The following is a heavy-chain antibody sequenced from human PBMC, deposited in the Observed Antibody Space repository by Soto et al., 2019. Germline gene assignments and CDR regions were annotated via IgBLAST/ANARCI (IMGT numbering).Heavy chain of an antibody. CDR2: ISGSGGST. D-gene: IGHD3-16*02. CDR3: ASQAGTIYDYIWGSYRPFDY. J-gene: IGHJ4*02. CDR1: GFTFSSYA. Sequence: GGSLRLSCAASGFTFSSYAMSWVRQAPGKGLEWVSAISGSGGSTYYADSVKGRFTISRDNSKNTLYLQMNSLRAEDTAVYYCASQAGTIYDYIWGSYRPFDYWGQGTLVTVSS. V-gene: IGHV3-23*01.